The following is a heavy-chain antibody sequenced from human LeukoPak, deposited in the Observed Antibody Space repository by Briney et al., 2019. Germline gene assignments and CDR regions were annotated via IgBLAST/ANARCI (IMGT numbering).Heavy chain of an antibody. Sequence: GGSLRLSCAGSGFGFSDAWMSWVRQAPGKRLEWVGHIKSQTHGRTTDYAAPVKGRFTISRDDSKRTLYLQMNGLQTEDTGVYHCTTEFFGSVYNNWGQGTLVTVSS. CDR2: IKSQTHGRTT. J-gene: IGHJ4*02. D-gene: IGHD5/OR15-5a*01. CDR3: TTEFFGSVYNN. CDR1: GFGFSDAW. V-gene: IGHV3-15*01.